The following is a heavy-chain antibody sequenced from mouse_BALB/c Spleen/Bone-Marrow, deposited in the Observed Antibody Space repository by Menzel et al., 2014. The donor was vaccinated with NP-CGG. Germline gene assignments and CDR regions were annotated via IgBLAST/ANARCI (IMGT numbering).Heavy chain of an antibody. CDR1: GFDFSRYW. D-gene: IGHD1-1*01. CDR3: PRLNYYGNLFV. V-gene: IGHV4-1*02. Sequence: EVQLQESGGGLVQPGGSLKLSCEASGFDFSRYWMSWVRQAPGKGLEWIGEINPDSSTINYTPSLKDKFIISRDNAKHTLYLQISKVRSKATAHYSCPRLNYYGNLFVWGAGTTVTVSS. J-gene: IGHJ1*01. CDR2: INPDSSTI.